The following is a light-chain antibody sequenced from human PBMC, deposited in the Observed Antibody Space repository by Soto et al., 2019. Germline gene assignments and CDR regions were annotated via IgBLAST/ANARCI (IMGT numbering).Light chain of an antibody. CDR3: QQYNNWPPA. Sequence: EIVMPQSPATLSVSPGERATLSCRASQSVSGNLAWYQQKPGQAPRLLIYSASTRATGIPARFSGNGSGTEFTLTISSLQSEDFAVYYCQQYNNWPPAFGQGTKVEIK. CDR1: QSVSGN. CDR2: SAS. J-gene: IGKJ1*01. V-gene: IGKV3-15*01.